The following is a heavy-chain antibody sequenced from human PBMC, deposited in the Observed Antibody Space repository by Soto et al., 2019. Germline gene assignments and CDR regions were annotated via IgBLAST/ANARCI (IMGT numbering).Heavy chain of an antibody. CDR3: ARDLPSYDYVWGSPSGFDY. D-gene: IGHD3-16*01. J-gene: IGHJ4*02. CDR2: ISYDGSNK. Sequence: GGSLRLSCAASGFTFSSYAMHWVRQAPGKGLEWVAVISYDGSNKYYADSVKGRFTISRDNSKNTLYLQMNSLRAEDTAVYYCARDLPSYDYVWGSPSGFDYWGQGTLVTVS. CDR1: GFTFSSYA. V-gene: IGHV3-30-3*01.